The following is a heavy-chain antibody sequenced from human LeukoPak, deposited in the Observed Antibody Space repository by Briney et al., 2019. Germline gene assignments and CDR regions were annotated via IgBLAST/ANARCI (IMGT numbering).Heavy chain of an antibody. CDR1: GFTFSNYW. V-gene: IGHV3-7*03. Sequence: GGSLRLSCAASGFTFSNYWMTWVRQAPGKGLEWVANINRDGSERYYVDSVKGRFTISRDDAKSSLYLQMNSLRAEDTAVYYCARRNAMDVWGQGTTVIVAS. CDR3: ARRNAMDV. J-gene: IGHJ6*02. CDR2: INRDGSER.